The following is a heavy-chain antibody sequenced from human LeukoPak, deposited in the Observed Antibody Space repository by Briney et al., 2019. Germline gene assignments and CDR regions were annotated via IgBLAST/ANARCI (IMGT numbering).Heavy chain of an antibody. J-gene: IGHJ4*02. CDR1: GDSVSSESGA. D-gene: IGHD3-10*01. V-gene: IGHV6-1*01. CDR2: TYYRSKLYN. Sequence: SQTLSLTCAISGDSVSSESGAWNWIRQSPSRGLEWLGRTYYRSKLYNDYALSVKSRITINPDTSKDQFSLQLNSVTPEDTAVYYCAHGLSGKGFNYWGRGTLVTVSS. CDR3: AHGLSGKGFNY.